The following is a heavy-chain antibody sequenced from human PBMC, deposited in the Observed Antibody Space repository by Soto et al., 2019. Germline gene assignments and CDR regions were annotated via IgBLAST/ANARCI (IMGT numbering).Heavy chain of an antibody. Sequence: PGESLKISCKGSGYSFTSYWIGWVRQMPGKGLEWMGIIYPGDSDTRYSPSFQGQVTISADKSISTAYLQWSSLKASDTAMYYCARQVYYGSGSSRYFDYWGQGTLVTVSS. V-gene: IGHV5-51*01. CDR2: IYPGDSDT. D-gene: IGHD3-10*01. CDR3: ARQVYYGSGSSRYFDY. CDR1: GYSFTSYW. J-gene: IGHJ4*02.